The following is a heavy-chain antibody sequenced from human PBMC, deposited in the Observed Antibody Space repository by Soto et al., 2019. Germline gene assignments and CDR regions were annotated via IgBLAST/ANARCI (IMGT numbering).Heavy chain of an antibody. CDR3: AREDRMVRGALDV. Sequence: GGSLRLSCAASGFRFSEHYMSWVRQAPGKGLEWLSYINTRSTTVNYADSVKGRFTISRDNTKNSLFLQMDSLRAEDSAVYYCAREDRMVRGALDVWDQGTTVTVS. CDR2: INTRSTTV. D-gene: IGHD3-10*01. J-gene: IGHJ6*02. CDR1: GFRFSEHY. V-gene: IGHV3-11*01.